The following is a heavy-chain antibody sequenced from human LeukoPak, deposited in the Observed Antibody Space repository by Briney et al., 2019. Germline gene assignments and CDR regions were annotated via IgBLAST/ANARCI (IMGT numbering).Heavy chain of an antibody. V-gene: IGHV3-7*04. CDR1: GFSFSTYW. D-gene: IGHD6-13*01. CDR3: ARDHSSSWYGSWVY. CDR2: IKQDGSEK. J-gene: IGHJ4*02. Sequence: GGSLRLSCAASGFSFSTYWMSWVRQAPGKGLEWVANIKQDGSEKYYVDSVKGRFTISRDNAKNSLYLQMNSLRAEDTAVYYCARDHSSSWYGSWVYWGQGTLVTVSS.